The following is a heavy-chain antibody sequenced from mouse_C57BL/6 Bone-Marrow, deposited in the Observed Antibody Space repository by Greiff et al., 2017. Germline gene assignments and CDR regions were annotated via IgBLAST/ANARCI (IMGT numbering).Heavy chain of an antibody. D-gene: IGHD1-1*01. V-gene: IGHV5-6*01. CDR3: ARRDYYDRAYFDY. J-gene: IGHJ2*01. CDR2: ISSGGSYT. CDR1: GFTFSSYG. Sequence: EVQLVESGADLVKPGASLKLSCAASGFTFSSYGMSWVRQTPDKRLEWVATISSGGSYTYYPDSVKGRFTISRDNAKSTLYLQMSSLRSEDTAMYYCARRDYYDRAYFDYWGQGATLPVSS.